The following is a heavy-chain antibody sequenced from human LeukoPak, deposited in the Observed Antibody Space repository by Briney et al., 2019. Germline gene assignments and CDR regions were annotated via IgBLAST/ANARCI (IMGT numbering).Heavy chain of an antibody. Sequence: ASVKVSCKVSGYTLTELSMHWVRQAPGKGLEWMGGFDPEDGETIYAQKFQGRVTMTEDTSTDTAYMELSSLRSEDTAVYYCANDGPGVQVWTPEAFDLWGHGTMVTVSS. V-gene: IGHV1-24*01. CDR2: FDPEDGET. CDR3: ANDGPGVQVWTPEAFDL. CDR1: GYTLTELS. J-gene: IGHJ3*01. D-gene: IGHD1-1*01.